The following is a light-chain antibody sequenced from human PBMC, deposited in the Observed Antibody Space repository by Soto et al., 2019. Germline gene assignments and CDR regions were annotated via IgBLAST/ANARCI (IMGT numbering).Light chain of an antibody. CDR1: QSISTS. V-gene: IGKV1-5*03. J-gene: IGKJ1*01. CDR3: QQYNTYSTT. Sequence: DTQMTQSPSTLSASVGDRVTITCRASQSISTSMAWYQQRPGTAPKLLSYKTSTLESGVPSRFSGSGSGTEFTLKISSLQPDDFATYYCQQYNTYSTTVGQGTKVEVK. CDR2: KTS.